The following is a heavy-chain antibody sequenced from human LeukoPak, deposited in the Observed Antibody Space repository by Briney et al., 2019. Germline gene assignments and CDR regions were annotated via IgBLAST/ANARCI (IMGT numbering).Heavy chain of an antibody. V-gene: IGHV4-59*01. J-gene: IGHJ4*02. Sequence: SETLSLTCTVSGRSINSYYWSWIRQPPGKGLECIGYIHYTGSTNYNPSLKSRVTISVDTSKSQFSLKLSSVTAADTAVYYCARVTGSGSYYNFDYWGQGTLVTVSS. CDR2: IHYTGST. D-gene: IGHD3-10*01. CDR3: ARVTGSGSYYNFDY. CDR1: GRSINSYY.